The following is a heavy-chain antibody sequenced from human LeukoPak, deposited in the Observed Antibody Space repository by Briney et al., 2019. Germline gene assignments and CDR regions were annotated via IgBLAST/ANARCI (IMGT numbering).Heavy chain of an antibody. CDR1: GFSFSRYW. Sequence: GSLRLSCAGSGFSFSRYWMAWVRQAPGKGLEWVASINPDVSRIHYVDSVKGRFTISRDNAKSSLFLQMTSLRVEDTAVYYCARLKDDVTKFDYWGQGTLVTVSS. V-gene: IGHV3-7*01. D-gene: IGHD2-8*01. J-gene: IGHJ4*02. CDR2: INPDVSRI. CDR3: ARLKDDVTKFDY.